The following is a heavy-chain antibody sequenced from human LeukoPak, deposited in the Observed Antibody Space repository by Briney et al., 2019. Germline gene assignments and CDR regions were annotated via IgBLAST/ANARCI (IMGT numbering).Heavy chain of an antibody. Sequence: GGSLRLSCVGSGFTFRSHAMSWVRQAPERGLEFVSGIYENGGTTYYADSVKGRFSISRDNSKNTLYLQMDSLRGEDTAVYYCAKDFRIGYSAHFDYWGQGALVTVSS. CDR3: AKDFRIGYSAHFDY. CDR2: IYENGGTT. J-gene: IGHJ4*02. D-gene: IGHD2-21*01. CDR1: GFTFRSHA. V-gene: IGHV3-23*01.